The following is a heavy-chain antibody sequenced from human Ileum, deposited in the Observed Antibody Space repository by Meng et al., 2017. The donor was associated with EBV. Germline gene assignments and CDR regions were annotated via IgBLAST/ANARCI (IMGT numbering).Heavy chain of an antibody. CDR3: ARRDTAWFDP. V-gene: IGHV4-39*01. CDR1: GGSITSYSYY. D-gene: IGHD2-21*02. CDR2: IYHTGST. Sequence: QLHLKESDPGLVKPSETLSLTCSVSGGSITSYSYYWGWIRQPPGKGLEWIATIYHTGSTYYNPPLKSRVTISVDTSKNEFSLKVTSVTAADTALYYCARRDTAWFDPWGRGTLVTVSS. J-gene: IGHJ5*02.